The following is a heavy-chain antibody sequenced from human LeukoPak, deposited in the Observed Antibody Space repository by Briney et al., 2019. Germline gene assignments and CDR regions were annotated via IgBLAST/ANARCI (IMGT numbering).Heavy chain of an antibody. V-gene: IGHV3-23*01. D-gene: IGHD3-22*01. J-gene: IGHJ4*02. CDR3: AKDQTVVVITTPFDC. CDR2: ISGSGGST. Sequence: GGSLRLSCAASGFTFSSYAMSWVRQAPGKGLEWVSAISGSGGSTYYADSVKGRFTISRDNSKNTLYLQMNSLRAEDTAVYYCAKDQTVVVITTPFDCWGQGTLVTVSS. CDR1: GFTFSSYA.